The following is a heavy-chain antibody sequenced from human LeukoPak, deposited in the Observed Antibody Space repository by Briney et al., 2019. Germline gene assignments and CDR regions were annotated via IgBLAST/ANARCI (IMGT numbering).Heavy chain of an antibody. CDR1: GGSLSTYY. V-gene: IGHV4-59*01. CDR3: ARQGGVRGYYGSGSYYYDY. Sequence: KASETLSLTCTLSGGSLSTYYWTWIRQPPGKGLEWIGYIRNSGDTIYSPSLKSRVTISVDASKNQLSLKLSSVTAADTAVYYCARQGGVRGYYGSGSYYYDYWGRGTLVTVSS. J-gene: IGHJ4*02. CDR2: IRNSGDT. D-gene: IGHD3-10*01.